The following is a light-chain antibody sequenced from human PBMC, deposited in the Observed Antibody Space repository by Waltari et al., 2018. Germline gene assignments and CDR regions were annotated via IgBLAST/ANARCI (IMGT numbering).Light chain of an antibody. CDR1: SDVGAYNY. V-gene: IGLV2-11*01. CDR3: FSYAGSNTFV. J-gene: IGLJ1*01. Sequence: SDVGAYNYVSWYQQHPGKAPKFMIYEVNKRPSGVPDRFSGSKSGNPASLTISGLQAEDEADYYCFSYAGSNTFVFGTGTEVTVL. CDR2: EVN.